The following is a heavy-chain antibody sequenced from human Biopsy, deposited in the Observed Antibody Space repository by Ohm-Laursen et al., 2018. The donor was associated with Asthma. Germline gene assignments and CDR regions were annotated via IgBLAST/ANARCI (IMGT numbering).Heavy chain of an antibody. CDR1: GGSLSTGSYY. J-gene: IGHJ6*02. CDR3: ARGPNYHGSGRAPIGMDV. CDR2: FYLTGSD. D-gene: IGHD3-10*01. Sequence: TLSLTCTVSGGSLSTGSYYCSWIRQPPGKGLEWLGYFYLTGSDNSNPSLKSRFTISVDTSRNQFFLRLNSVTAADTAVYYCARGPNYHGSGRAPIGMDVWGQGTTVTVSS. V-gene: IGHV4-61*01.